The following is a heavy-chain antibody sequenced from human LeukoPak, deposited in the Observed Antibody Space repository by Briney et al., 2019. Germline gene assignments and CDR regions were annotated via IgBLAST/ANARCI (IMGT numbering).Heavy chain of an antibody. CDR1: GFTFSSFS. CDR2: IIVSGTT. V-gene: IGHV3-23*01. J-gene: IGHJ4*02. CDR3: AKGSVGNADFAS. Sequence: PGGSLRFSCAASGFTFSSFSMTWVRQAPGKGLEWVSSIIVSGTTYYADSVKGRFTISRDSFRGTLFLQMDSLRVEDTAVYFCAKGSVGNADFASWGQGALVTVSS.